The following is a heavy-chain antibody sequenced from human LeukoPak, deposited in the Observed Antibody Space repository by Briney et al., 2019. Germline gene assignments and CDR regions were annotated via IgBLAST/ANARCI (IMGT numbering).Heavy chain of an antibody. Sequence: ASVKVSCKVSGYTLTELSMHWVRQAPGKGLEWMGGFDPEDGETIYAQKFQGRVTMTEDTSTDTAYMELSSLRSEDTAVYYCATGIDDSSEGTWFDPWGQGTLVTVSS. D-gene: IGHD3-22*01. CDR1: GYTLTELS. CDR2: FDPEDGET. J-gene: IGHJ5*02. CDR3: ATGIDDSSEGTWFDP. V-gene: IGHV1-24*01.